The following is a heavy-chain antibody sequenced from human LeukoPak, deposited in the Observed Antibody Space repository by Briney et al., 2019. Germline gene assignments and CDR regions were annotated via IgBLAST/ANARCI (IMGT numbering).Heavy chain of an antibody. D-gene: IGHD2-21*01. CDR1: GGSISSYY. V-gene: IGHV4-4*07. CDR2: IYTSGST. CDR3: AREASYCGGDCSLDY. Sequence: SETLSLTCTVSGGSISSYYWSWIRQPAGKGLEWIGRIYTSGSTNYNPSLKSRLTMSVDTSKNQFSLKLTSVTAADTAVYYCAREASYCGGDCSLDYWGQGTLVTVSS. J-gene: IGHJ4*02.